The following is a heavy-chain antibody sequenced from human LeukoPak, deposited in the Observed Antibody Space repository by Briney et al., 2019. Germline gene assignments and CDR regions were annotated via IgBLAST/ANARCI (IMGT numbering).Heavy chain of an antibody. V-gene: IGHV1-2*02. D-gene: IGHD3-10*01. CDR3: ARADYYGSGSYYNELWFDP. CDR2: INPNSGGT. Sequence: ASVKVSCKASGYTFTGYYMHWVRPAPGQGREWMGWINPNSGGTNYAQKFQGRVTMTRDTSISTAYMELSRLRSDVTAVYYCARADYYGSGSYYNELWFDPWGQGTLVTVSS. CDR1: GYTFTGYY. J-gene: IGHJ5*02.